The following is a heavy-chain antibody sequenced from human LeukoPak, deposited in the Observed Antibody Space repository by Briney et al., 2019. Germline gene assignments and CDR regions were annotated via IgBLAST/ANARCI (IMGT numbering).Heavy chain of an antibody. CDR3: ARQRGIAARPGLGMDV. V-gene: IGHV3-21*01. J-gene: IGHJ6*02. D-gene: IGHD6-6*01. Sequence: PGGSLRLSCAASGFTFSSHSMNWVRQAPGKGLEWVSSISSNSSYKYYADSVKGRFTISRDNAKNSLYLQMNSLRAEDTAVYYCARQRGIAARPGLGMDVWGQGTTVTVSS. CDR1: GFTFSSHS. CDR2: ISSNSSYK.